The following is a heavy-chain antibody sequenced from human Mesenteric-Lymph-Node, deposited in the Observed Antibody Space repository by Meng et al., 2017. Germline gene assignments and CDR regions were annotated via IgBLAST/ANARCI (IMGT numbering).Heavy chain of an antibody. V-gene: IGHV1-2*02. J-gene: IGHJ1*01. D-gene: IGHD4-17*01. CDR1: GYTFTYYY. CDR2: INPNSGGT. CDR3: ARKSVDYGDYGEYFQH. Sequence: ASVKVSCKASGYTFTYYYMHWVRQAPGQGLEWMGWINPNSGGTNYAQNFQGRVTITRDTSISTAYMELSRLRSDDTAVYYCARKSVDYGDYGEYFQHWGQGTLVTVSS.